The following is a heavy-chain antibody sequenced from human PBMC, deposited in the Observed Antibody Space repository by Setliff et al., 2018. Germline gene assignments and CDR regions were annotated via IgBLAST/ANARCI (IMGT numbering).Heavy chain of an antibody. Sequence: SVKVSCKASGGTFSSYAITWVRQAPGQGLEWMGGIIPIFGTAKYAQKFQGRVTITADQSTRTAYMELSSLRSEDTAVYYCARTGELELRGEGDTVNWFDPWGQGTLVTVPQ. V-gene: IGHV1-69*13. D-gene: IGHD1-7*01. CDR1: GGTFSSYA. CDR3: ARTGELELRGEGDTVNWFDP. J-gene: IGHJ5*02. CDR2: IIPIFGTA.